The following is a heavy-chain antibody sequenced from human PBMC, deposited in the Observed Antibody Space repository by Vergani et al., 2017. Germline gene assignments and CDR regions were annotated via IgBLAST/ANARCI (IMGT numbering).Heavy chain of an antibody. D-gene: IGHD3-22*01. CDR1: GFTFSSYA. V-gene: IGHV3-23*01. CDR2: ISWNSGSI. CDR3: AGPQGTSAYYYGGFDY. Sequence: EVQLLESGGGLVQPGGSLRLSCAASGFTFSSYAMSWVRQAPGKGLEWVSGISWNSGSIGYADSVKGRFTISRDNSKNTLSLQMNSLTAEDTAIYYCAGPQGTSAYYYGGFDYWGQGILVTVSS. J-gene: IGHJ4*02.